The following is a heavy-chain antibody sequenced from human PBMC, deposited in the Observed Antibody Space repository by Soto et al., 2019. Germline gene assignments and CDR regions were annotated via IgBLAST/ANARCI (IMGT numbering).Heavy chain of an antibody. Sequence: SETLSLTCAVSGGSFTSNNLWTWVRQPPGQGLEWIGEIYRTGSTNYNPSLKSRVTISLDKSENQFSLKVTSLTAADTAVYYCASRDPGTSVDYWGQGTLVTV. V-gene: IGHV4-4*02. CDR2: IYRTGST. CDR1: GGSFTSNNL. J-gene: IGHJ4*02. CDR3: ASRDPGTSVDY. D-gene: IGHD1-7*01.